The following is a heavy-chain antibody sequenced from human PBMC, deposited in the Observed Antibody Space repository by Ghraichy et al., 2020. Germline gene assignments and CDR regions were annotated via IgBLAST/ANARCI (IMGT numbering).Heavy chain of an antibody. CDR2: IYYSGST. J-gene: IGHJ5*02. V-gene: IGHV4-39*01. Sequence: SETLSLTCTVSGGSISSSSYYWGWIRQPPGKGLEWIGSIYYSGSTYYNPSLKSRVTISVDTSKNQFSLKLSSVTAADRAVYYCARHSGVGATENWFDPWGQGTLVTVSS. D-gene: IGHD1-26*01. CDR1: GGSISSSSYY. CDR3: ARHSGVGATENWFDP.